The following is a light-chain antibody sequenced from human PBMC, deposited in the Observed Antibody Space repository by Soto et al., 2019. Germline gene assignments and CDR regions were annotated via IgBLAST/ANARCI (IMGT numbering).Light chain of an antibody. CDR1: QSVSSY. CDR2: DAS. J-gene: IGKJ4*01. CDR3: QQRSNWLT. Sequence: EIVLTQSPATLSLSPGERATLSCRASQSVSSYLAWYQQKPGQAPRLLIYDASNRVTGIPARFSGSGSGTDFTLTISSLEPEDVAVYYCQQRSNWLTFGGGTKVEIK. V-gene: IGKV3-11*01.